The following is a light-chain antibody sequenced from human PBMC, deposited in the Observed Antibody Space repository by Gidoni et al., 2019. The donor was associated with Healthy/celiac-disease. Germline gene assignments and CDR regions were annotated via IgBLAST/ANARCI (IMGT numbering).Light chain of an antibody. J-gene: IGKJ4*01. CDR3: QQYGSSPPNLT. V-gene: IGKV3-20*01. Sequence: EIVLTQSPGILSLSPGERATLSCRASQSVSSSYLAWYQQKPGQAPRLLIYGASSRATGIPDRFSGSGSGTDFTLTISRLEPEDFAVYYCQQYGSSPPNLTFGGGTKVEIK. CDR2: GAS. CDR1: QSVSSSY.